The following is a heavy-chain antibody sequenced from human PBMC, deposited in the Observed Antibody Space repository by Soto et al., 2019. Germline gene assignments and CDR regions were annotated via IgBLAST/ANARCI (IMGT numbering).Heavy chain of an antibody. J-gene: IGHJ6*02. V-gene: IGHV1-46*01. CDR2: INPSGGST. CDR3: ALATGVLILHYGMDV. D-gene: IGHD2-8*01. Sequence: QVQLVQSGAEVKKPGASVKVSCKASGYTFTSYYMHWVRQAPGQGLEWMGIINPSGGSTSYAQKFQGRVTMTRDTSMSTVYMELSSLRSEDTAVYYCALATGVLILHYGMDVWGQGTTVTVSS. CDR1: GYTFTSYY.